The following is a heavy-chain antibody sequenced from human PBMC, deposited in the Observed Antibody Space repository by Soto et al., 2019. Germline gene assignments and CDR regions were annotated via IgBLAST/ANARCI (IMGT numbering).Heavy chain of an antibody. D-gene: IGHD4-17*01. CDR3: ATAGTTVSGIYYYYYYMDV. J-gene: IGHJ6*03. CDR2: FDPEDGET. V-gene: IGHV1-24*01. Sequence: ASVKVSCKVSGYTLTELSMHWVRQAPGKGLEWMGGFDPEDGETIYAQKFQGRVTMTEDTSTDTAYMELSSLRSEDAAVYYCATAGTTVSGIYYYYYYMDVWGKGTTVTVSS. CDR1: GYTLTELS.